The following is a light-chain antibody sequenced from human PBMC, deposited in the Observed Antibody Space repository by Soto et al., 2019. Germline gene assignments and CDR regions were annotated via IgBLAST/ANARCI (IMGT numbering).Light chain of an antibody. CDR2: ASS. V-gene: IGKV1-39*01. J-gene: IGKJ5*01. Sequence: DIQFTQSPSSLSSSVLYIVTVTCLSSETISTFLNWYQHKPGKAPKLLISASSRLQSGVPSRFSGSGSGTDFTLTIDSLRPEDFASYYCQQSYSSSPITFGPGTRLEIK. CDR1: ETISTF. CDR3: QQSYSSSPIT.